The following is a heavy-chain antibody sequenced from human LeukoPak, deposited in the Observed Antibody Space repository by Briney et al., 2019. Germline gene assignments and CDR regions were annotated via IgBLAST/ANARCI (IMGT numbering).Heavy chain of an antibody. D-gene: IGHD5-12*01. Sequence: GGSLRLSCAASGLTFSSYGMHWVRQAPGKGLEWVAFIRYDGSNKYYAVSVKGRFTISRNNSQNTLYLQMNSLRAEDTAVYFCAKWARIVATIKALENYYYYYMDVWGKGTTVTVSS. CDR3: AKWARIVATIKALENYYYYYMDV. CDR2: IRYDGSNK. J-gene: IGHJ6*03. CDR1: GLTFSSYG. V-gene: IGHV3-30*02.